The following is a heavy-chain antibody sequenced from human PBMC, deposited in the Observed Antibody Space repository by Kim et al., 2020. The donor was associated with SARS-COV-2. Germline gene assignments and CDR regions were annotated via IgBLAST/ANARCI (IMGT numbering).Heavy chain of an antibody. J-gene: IGHJ5*02. CDR2: IIPIFGTA. CDR3: ARDQGRGYSGYDWAGNWFDP. CDR1: GGTFSSYA. Sequence: SVKVSCKASGGTFSSYAISWVRQAPGQGLEWMGGIIPIFGTANYAQKFQGRVTITADESTSTAYMELSSLRSEDTAVYYCARDQGRGYSGYDWAGNWFDPWGQGTLVTVSS. D-gene: IGHD5-12*01. V-gene: IGHV1-69*13.